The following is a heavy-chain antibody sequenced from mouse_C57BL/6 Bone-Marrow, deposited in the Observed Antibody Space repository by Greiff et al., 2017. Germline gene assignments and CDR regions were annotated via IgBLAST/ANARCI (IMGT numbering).Heavy chain of an antibody. V-gene: IGHV1-42*01. CDR1: GYSFTGYY. J-gene: IGHJ3*01. CDR3: ARGLRRRFAY. CDR2: FNPSTGGT. D-gene: IGHD2-2*01. Sequence: EVKLVESGPELVKPGASVKISCKASGYSFTGYYMNWVKQSPEKSLEWIGEFNPSTGGTTYNQKFKAKATLTVDKSSSTAYMQLKSLTSEDSAVYYCARGLRRRFAYWGQGTLVTVSA.